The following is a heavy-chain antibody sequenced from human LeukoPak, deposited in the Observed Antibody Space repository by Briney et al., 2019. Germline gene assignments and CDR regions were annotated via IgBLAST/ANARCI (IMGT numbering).Heavy chain of an antibody. Sequence: APVKVSCKASGYTFTSYGISWVRQAPGQGLEWMGWISAYNGNTNYAQKLQGRVTMTTDTSTSTAYTELRSLRSDDTAVYYCARAGITMVRGLFPVTPEDYWGQGTLVAVSS. CDR2: ISAYNGNT. CDR1: GYTFTSYG. J-gene: IGHJ4*02. CDR3: ARAGITMVRGLFPVTPEDY. D-gene: IGHD3-10*01. V-gene: IGHV1-18*01.